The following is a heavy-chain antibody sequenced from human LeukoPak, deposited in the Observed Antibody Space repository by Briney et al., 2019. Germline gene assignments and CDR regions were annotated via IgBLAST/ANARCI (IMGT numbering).Heavy chain of an antibody. CDR2: ISAYSGNT. J-gene: IGHJ6*03. CDR3: ARAEKPNWGNYYYYCMDV. Sequence: GASVKVSCKASGYTFTSYAMNWVRQAPGQGLEWMGWISAYSGNTHYAQKFQGRVTMTTDTSTTTAYMELRGLRSDDTAVYYCARAEKPNWGNYYYYCMDVWGKGTTVTVSS. CDR1: GYTFTSYA. V-gene: IGHV1-18*01. D-gene: IGHD7-27*01.